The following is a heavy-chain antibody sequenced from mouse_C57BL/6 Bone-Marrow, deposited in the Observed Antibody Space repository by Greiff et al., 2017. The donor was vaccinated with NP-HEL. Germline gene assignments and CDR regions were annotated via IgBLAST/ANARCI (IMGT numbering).Heavy chain of an antibody. CDR3: ASPYYYGSRTGFAY. J-gene: IGHJ3*01. Sequence: EVQVVESGGDLVKPGGSLKLSCAASGFTFSSYGMSWVRQTPDKRLEWVATISSGGSYTYYPDSVKGRFTISRDNAKNTLYMQMSSLKSEDTAMYYCASPYYYGSRTGFAYWGQGTLVTVSA. CDR2: ISSGGSYT. CDR1: GFTFSSYG. D-gene: IGHD1-1*01. V-gene: IGHV5-6*01.